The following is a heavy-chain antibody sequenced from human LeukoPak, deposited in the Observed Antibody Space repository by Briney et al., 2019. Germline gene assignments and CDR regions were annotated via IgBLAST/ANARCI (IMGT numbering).Heavy chain of an antibody. J-gene: IGHJ4*02. CDR2: MHYGGST. Sequence: SETLSLTCTVSGASVSTGGYYWNWIRQPPGKGPEWIGYMHYGGSTNYNPSLKSRVTISVDTSKNQFSLKLTSITSADTAVYYCVTIYYDVLTTYYDYFNYWGQGTLVTVSS. CDR1: GASVSTGGYY. V-gene: IGHV4-61*08. D-gene: IGHD3-9*01. CDR3: VTIYYDVLTTYYDYFNY.